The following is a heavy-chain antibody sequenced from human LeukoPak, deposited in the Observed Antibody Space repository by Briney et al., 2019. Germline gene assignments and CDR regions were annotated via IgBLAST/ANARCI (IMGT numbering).Heavy chain of an antibody. Sequence: ASVKVSCKASGYTFTSYDINWVRQATGQGLEWMGWMNPNSGNTGYAQKFQGRVTITRNTSISTAYMELSRLRSDDTAVYYCARVSSSSWPRPRLEYFQHWGQGTLVTVSS. CDR2: MNPNSGNT. CDR1: GYTFTSYD. V-gene: IGHV1-8*03. CDR3: ARVSSSSWPRPRLEYFQH. D-gene: IGHD6-13*01. J-gene: IGHJ1*01.